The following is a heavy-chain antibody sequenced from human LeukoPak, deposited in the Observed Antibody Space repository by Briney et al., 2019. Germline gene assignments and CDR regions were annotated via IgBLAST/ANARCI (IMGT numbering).Heavy chain of an antibody. CDR3: ARDLGSASAGN. J-gene: IGHJ4*02. CDR2: ISSSSSYI. CDR1: GFTFSNYG. D-gene: IGHD3-10*01. V-gene: IGHV3-21*01. Sequence: GGSLRLSCAASGFTFSNYGMNWVRPAPGKGLEWVSSISSSSSYIYYADSVKGRFTISRDNAKNSLYLQMNSLRAEDTAVYYCARDLGSASAGNWGQGTLVTVSS.